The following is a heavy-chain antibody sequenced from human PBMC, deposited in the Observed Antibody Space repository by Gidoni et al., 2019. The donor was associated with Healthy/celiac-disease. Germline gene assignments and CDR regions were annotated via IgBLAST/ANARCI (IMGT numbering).Heavy chain of an antibody. CDR2: ISYDGSNK. V-gene: IGHV3-30-3*01. CDR3: ARDLGGVATYGYYYYYGMDV. J-gene: IGHJ6*02. D-gene: IGHD5-12*01. Sequence: QVQLVESGGGVVQPGRSLRLSCAASGFTFSSYAMHWVRQAPGKGLEWVAVISYDGSNKYYADSVKGRFTISRDNSKNTLYLQMNSLRAEDTAVYYCARDLGGVATYGYYYYYGMDVWGQGTTVTVSS. CDR1: GFTFSSYA.